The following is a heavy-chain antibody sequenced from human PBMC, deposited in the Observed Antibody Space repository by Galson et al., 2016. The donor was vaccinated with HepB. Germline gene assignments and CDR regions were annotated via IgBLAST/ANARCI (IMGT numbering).Heavy chain of an antibody. CDR3: ARGVGVYGDIYYYYGMDV. J-gene: IGHJ6*02. V-gene: IGHV3-53*01. CDR2: IYSGGST. Sequence: SLRLSCAASGFAVSSKYLTWVRQAPGKGLEWVSVIYSGGSTYYADSVKGRFTISRDNSKNTLYLQMNSLRAEDTAVDYCARGVGVYGDIYYYYGMDVWGQGTTVTVSS. D-gene: IGHD4-17*01. CDR1: GFAVSSKY.